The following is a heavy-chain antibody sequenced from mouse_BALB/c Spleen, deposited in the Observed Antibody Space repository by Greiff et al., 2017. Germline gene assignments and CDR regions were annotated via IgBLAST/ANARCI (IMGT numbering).Heavy chain of an antibody. CDR2: IDPENGDT. CDR1: GFNIKDYY. J-gene: IGHJ2*01. V-gene: IGHV14-4*02. CDR3: NANQYFDY. Sequence: EVQLQQSGAELVRSGASVKLSCTASGFNIKDYYMHWVKQRPVQGLEWIGWIDPENGDTEYAPKFQGKATMTADTSSNTAYLQLSSLTSEDTAVYYWNANQYFDYWGQGTTLTVSS.